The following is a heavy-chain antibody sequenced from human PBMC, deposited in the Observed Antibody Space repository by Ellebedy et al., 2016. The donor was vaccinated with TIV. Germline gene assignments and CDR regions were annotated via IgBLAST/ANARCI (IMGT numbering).Heavy chain of an antibody. Sequence: MPSETLSLTCTVSGGSISSGDYYWSWIRQPPGKGLEWIGYIYYSGSTYYNPSLKSRVTISVDTSKNQFSLKLSSVTAADTAVYYCARVVVVAASVAFDIWGQGTMVTVSS. V-gene: IGHV4-30-4*02. CDR3: ARVVVVAASVAFDI. J-gene: IGHJ3*02. D-gene: IGHD2-15*01. CDR2: IYYSGST. CDR1: GGSISSGDYY.